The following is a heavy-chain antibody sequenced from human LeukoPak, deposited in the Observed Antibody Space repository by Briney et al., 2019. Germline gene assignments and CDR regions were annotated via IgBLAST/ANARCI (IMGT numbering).Heavy chain of an antibody. CDR1: GYTFTGYY. CDR2: INPNSGGT. D-gene: IGHD3-10*01. V-gene: IGHV1-2*02. J-gene: IGHJ6*02. CDR3: AREWGYYGSGSYPEADYYYGMDV. Sequence: ASGKVSCKASGYTFTGYYMHWVRQAPGQGRGWMGWINPNSGGTNYAQKFPGRVTMTRATSISTAYMGLSRLRSVDTAVYYCAREWGYYGSGSYPEADYYYGMDVWGQGTTVTVSS.